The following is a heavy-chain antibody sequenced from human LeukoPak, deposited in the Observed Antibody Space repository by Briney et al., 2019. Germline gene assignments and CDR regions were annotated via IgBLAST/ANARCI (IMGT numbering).Heavy chain of an antibody. CDR3: ARDTRDAFDI. CDR2: VYYSGNT. V-gene: IGHV4-59*01. CDR1: GGSISGFY. J-gene: IGHJ3*02. Sequence: SETLSLTCTVSGGSISGFYWNWIRPPPGKALEWIGYVYYSGNTNYNPSLKSRDTISLDTSKNQFSLKLRSVTAADTAVYYCARDTRDAFDIWGQGTMVTVSS.